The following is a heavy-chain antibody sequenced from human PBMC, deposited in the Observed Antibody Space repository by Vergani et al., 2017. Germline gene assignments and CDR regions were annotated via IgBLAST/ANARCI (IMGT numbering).Heavy chain of an antibody. V-gene: IGHV3-23*01. Sequence: EVQLLESGGGLVQPGGSLRLSCAASGFTFSSYAMSWVRQAPGKGLEWVPAISGSGGSTYYADSVKGRFTISRDNSKNTLYLQMNSLRAEDTAVYYCAKDRVLWFGELLADFDYWGQGTLVTVSS. J-gene: IGHJ4*02. CDR1: GFTFSSYA. D-gene: IGHD3-10*01. CDR3: AKDRVLWFGELLADFDY. CDR2: ISGSGGST.